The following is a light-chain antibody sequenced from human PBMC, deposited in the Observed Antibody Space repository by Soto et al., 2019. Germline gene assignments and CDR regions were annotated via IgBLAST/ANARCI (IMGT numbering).Light chain of an antibody. CDR3: QSYDSSLSGWV. V-gene: IGLV1-40*01. CDR1: SSNIGAGYD. Sequence: QAVVTQPPSVSGAPGQRVTISCTGSSSNIGAGYDVHWYQQLPGTAPKLLIYGNSNRPSGVPDRFSGSKSGTSASLAITGLQAEAEADYYCQSYDSSLSGWVFGGGTKLT. J-gene: IGLJ3*02. CDR2: GNS.